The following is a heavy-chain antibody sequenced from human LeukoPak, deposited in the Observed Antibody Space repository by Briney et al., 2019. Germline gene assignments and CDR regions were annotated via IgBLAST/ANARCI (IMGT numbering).Heavy chain of an antibody. J-gene: IGHJ1*01. CDR2: INYSGST. CDR1: GGSISSGDYY. D-gene: IGHD3-3*01. V-gene: IGHV4-30-4*01. Sequence: NPSETLSLTCTVSGGSISSGDYYWSWIRQPPGKGLEWIGYINYSGSTYYNPSLKSRVTISVDTSKNQFSLKLSSVTAADTAVYYCARTYYDFWSGYRNEYFQHWGQGTLVTVSS. CDR3: ARTYYDFWSGYRNEYFQH.